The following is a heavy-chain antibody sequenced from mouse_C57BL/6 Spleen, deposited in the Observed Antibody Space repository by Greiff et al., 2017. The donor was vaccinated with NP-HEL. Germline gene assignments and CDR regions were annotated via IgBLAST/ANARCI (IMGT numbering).Heavy chain of an antibody. CDR1: GFNIKDYY. J-gene: IGHJ4*01. CDR2: IDPEDGDT. CDR3: TTWGGDYDGEYAMDY. Sequence: EVQLQQSGAELVRPGASVKLSCTASGFNIKDYYMHWVKQRPEQGLEWIGRIDPEDGDTEYAPKFQGKATMTADTSSNTAYLQLSSLTSEDTAVYYCTTWGGDYDGEYAMDYWGQGTSVTVSS. D-gene: IGHD2-4*01. V-gene: IGHV14-1*01.